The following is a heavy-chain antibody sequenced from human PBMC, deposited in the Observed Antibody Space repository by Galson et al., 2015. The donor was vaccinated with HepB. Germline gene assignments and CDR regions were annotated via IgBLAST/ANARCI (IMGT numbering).Heavy chain of an antibody. CDR2: ISGAGHNT. CDR3: AKDPDFDFYSEKSTTFDY. D-gene: IGHD3-3*01. J-gene: IGHJ4*02. CDR1: GFSFDTYA. V-gene: IGHV3-23*01. Sequence: LRLSCAASGFSFDTYAMSWVRQAPGKGLEWVSSISGAGHNTYYADAVRGRFTISRDNSKNTVHLQMISLRDVDTAMYYCAKDPDFDFYSEKSTTFDYWGRGTLVTVSS.